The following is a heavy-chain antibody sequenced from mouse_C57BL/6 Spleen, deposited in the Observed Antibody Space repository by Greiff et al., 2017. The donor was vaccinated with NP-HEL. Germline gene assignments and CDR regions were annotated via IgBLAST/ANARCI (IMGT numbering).Heavy chain of an antibody. Sequence: VQLQQPGAELVKPGASVKLSCKASGYTFTSYWMHWVKQRPGQGLEWIGMIHPNSGSTNYNEKFKSKATLTVDKSSSTAYMQLSSLTSEDSAVYYCARYPLITTVAFDYWGQGTTLTVSS. CDR1: GYTFTSYW. V-gene: IGHV1-64*01. CDR2: IHPNSGST. CDR3: ARYPLITTVAFDY. J-gene: IGHJ2*01. D-gene: IGHD1-1*01.